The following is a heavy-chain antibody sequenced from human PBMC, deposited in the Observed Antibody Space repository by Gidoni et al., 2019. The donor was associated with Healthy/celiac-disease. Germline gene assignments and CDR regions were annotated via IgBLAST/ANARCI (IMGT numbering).Heavy chain of an antibody. CDR2: IIPILGIA. Sequence: QVQLVQSGAEVKKPGSSVKVSCKASGGTFSSYTISWVRQAPGQGLEWMGRIIPILGIANYAQKFQGRVTITADKSTSTAYMELSSLRSEDTAVYYCARDRWAGTGTTMRWFDPWGQGTLVTVSS. V-gene: IGHV1-69*08. D-gene: IGHD1-7*01. J-gene: IGHJ5*02. CDR1: GGTFSSYT. CDR3: ARDRWAGTGTTMRWFDP.